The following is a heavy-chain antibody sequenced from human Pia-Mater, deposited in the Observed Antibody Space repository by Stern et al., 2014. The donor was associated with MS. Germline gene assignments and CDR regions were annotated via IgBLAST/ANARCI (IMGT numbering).Heavy chain of an antibody. CDR3: ASAYSSSHYYFDY. J-gene: IGHJ4*02. CDR1: GFSFSRYA. Sequence: VQLVQSGGGVPPPPPPPTLPRPASGFSFSRYAMHWVRQAPGKGLEWVALIWYDGSNPYYADSVTGRFTISRDNFKNTLYLQMNSLRAEDTAVYYCASAYSSSHYYFDYWGQGTLVTVSS. CDR2: IWYDGSNP. V-gene: IGHV3-33*01. D-gene: IGHD6-13*01.